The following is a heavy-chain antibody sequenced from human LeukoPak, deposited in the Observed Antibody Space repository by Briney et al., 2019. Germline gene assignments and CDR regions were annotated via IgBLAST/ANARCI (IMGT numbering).Heavy chain of an antibody. CDR1: GFTFSSYE. J-gene: IGHJ6*02. Sequence: GGSLRLSCAASGFTFSSYEMTWVRQAPGKGLEWVSYISSSGSTIYYADSVKGRFTISRDNAKNSLYLQMNSLRAEDTAVYYCARTSIAAYTVWGQGTTVTVSS. CDR2: ISSSGSTI. CDR3: ARTSIAAYTV. V-gene: IGHV3-48*03. D-gene: IGHD6-6*01.